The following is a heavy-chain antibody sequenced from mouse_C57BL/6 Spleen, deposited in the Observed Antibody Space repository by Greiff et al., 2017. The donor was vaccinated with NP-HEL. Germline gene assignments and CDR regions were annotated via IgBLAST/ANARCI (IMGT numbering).Heavy chain of an antibody. CDR2: IYPGSGST. CDR1: GYTFTSYW. J-gene: IGHJ3*01. V-gene: IGHV1-55*01. CDR3: ARSRGYSNSVY. Sequence: VQLQQPGAELVKPGASVKLSCKASGYTFTSYWITWVKQRPGQGLEWIGDIYPGSGSTNYNEKFKSKATLTVDTSSSTAYMQLSSLTSEDSAVYYCARSRGYSNSVYWGQGTPVTVSA. D-gene: IGHD2-5*01.